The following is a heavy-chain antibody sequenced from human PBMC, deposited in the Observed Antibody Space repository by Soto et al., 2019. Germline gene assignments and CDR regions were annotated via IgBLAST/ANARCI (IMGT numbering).Heavy chain of an antibody. V-gene: IGHV1-18*01. Sequence: ASVKVSCKASGYTFTGYAMHWVRQAPGQGLEWMGWISAYNGNTNYAQKLQGRVTMTTDTSTSTAYMELRSLRSDDTAVYYCARDQGGSYYYWGQGTLVTVSS. D-gene: IGHD1-26*01. J-gene: IGHJ4*02. CDR2: ISAYNGNT. CDR1: GYTFTGYA. CDR3: ARDQGGSYYY.